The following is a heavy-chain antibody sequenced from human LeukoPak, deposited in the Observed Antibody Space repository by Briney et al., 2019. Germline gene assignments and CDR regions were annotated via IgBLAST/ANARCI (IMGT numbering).Heavy chain of an antibody. CDR1: GFTFSSNS. Sequence: PGGSLRLSCAASGFTFSSNSMNWVRQAPGKGLEWVSSISSTGGTTYYADSVKGRFTISRDNSKNTLYLPMNSLRAEDTAIYYCAKNGDRGAYCTGGTCYPYFYYYMDVWGKGTTVTI. D-gene: IGHD2-15*01. CDR2: ISSTGGTT. J-gene: IGHJ6*03. V-gene: IGHV3-23*01. CDR3: AKNGDRGAYCTGGTCYPYFYYYMDV.